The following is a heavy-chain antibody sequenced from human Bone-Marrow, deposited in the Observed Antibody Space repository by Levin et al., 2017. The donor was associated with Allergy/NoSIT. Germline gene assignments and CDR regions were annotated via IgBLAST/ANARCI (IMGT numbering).Heavy chain of an antibody. D-gene: IGHD3-10*01. V-gene: IGHV4-59*01. Sequence: SETLSLTCTVSGGSISDSYWNWIRQPPGKTLEWIGYIYYTGSTNYNPSLKSRVTISLDTSKNQFSLKLNSVTPAATAVYYCGRTLRWFGERWFDPWGQGALVTVSS. CDR3: GRTLRWFGERWFDP. J-gene: IGHJ5*02. CDR1: GGSISDSY. CDR2: IYYTGST.